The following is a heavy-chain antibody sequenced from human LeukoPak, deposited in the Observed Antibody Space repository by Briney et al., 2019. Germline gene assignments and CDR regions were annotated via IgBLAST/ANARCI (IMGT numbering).Heavy chain of an antibody. V-gene: IGHV1-2*06. CDR1: GYTFTGYY. CDR2: INPNSGGT. J-gene: IGHJ4*02. D-gene: IGHD6-6*01. Sequence: AASVKVSCKASGYTFTGYYMHWVRQAPGQGLEWMGRINPNSGGTNYAQKFQGSVTMTEDTSISTAYMELSRLRSDDTSVYYCARGIAARPDYWGQGTLVTVSS. CDR3: ARGIAARPDY.